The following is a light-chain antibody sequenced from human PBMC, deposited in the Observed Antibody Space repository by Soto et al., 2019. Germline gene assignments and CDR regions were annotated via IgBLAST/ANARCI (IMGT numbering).Light chain of an antibody. CDR3: SSYTRSKTLV. V-gene: IGLV2-14*03. CDR2: DVS. CDR1: SSDIGGYNY. J-gene: IGLJ2*01. Sequence: QSVLTQPASVSGSPGQSITISCTGTSSDIGGYNYVSWYQQHPGKAPKLIIYDVSNRPSGVSNRFSGSKSGNTASLAISGLQAEDEADYYCSSYTRSKTLVFGGGTKLTVL.